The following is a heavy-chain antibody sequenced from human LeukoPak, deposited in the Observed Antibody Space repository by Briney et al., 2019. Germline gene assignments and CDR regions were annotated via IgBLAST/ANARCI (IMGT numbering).Heavy chain of an antibody. V-gene: IGHV1-8*01. CDR1: GYTFSDYD. J-gene: IGHJ6*03. CDR2: INPNSGNA. D-gene: IGHD1-26*01. Sequence: ASVKVSCKASGYTFSDYDINWVRQASGQGLEWMGWINPNSGNAGYAQKFQGRVTMTRNTSISTAYMELSSLRSEDTAVYYCARALAWGGSSYSYYYMDVWDKGTTVTVSS. CDR3: ARALAWGGSSYSYYYMDV.